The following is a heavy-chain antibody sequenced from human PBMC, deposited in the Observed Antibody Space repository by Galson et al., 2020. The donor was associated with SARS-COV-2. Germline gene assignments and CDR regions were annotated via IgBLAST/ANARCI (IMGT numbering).Heavy chain of an antibody. J-gene: IGHJ3*02. V-gene: IGHV4-31*03. CDR3: ARDSGYMVGATSAFDI. D-gene: IGHD1-26*01. CDR1: GGSISSNGYY. CDR2: TYYSGSA. Sequence: SETLSLTCTVSGGSISSNGYYWTWIRQHPGKGLEWIGYTYYSGSAYYSPSLKSRVTISVDTSKNQFSLKLTSVTAADTAVYYCARDSGYMVGATSAFDIWGQGTMVTVSS.